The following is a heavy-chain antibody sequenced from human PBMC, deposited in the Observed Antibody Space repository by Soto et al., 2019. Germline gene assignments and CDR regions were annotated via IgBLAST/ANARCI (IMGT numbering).Heavy chain of an antibody. D-gene: IGHD2-21*01. CDR2: IYHAGST. J-gene: IGHJ4*02. CDR1: GGSITNSNW. Sequence: QVQLQESGPRLVKPSGTLSLTCTVSGGSITNSNWWSWVRLPPAKGLEWIGDIYHAGSTKYNPSLEHRVTMSVDTSNNQFALTLTSVTAADTAVYFCARGPPIVGNTTPLDSWGQGTLVTVS. CDR3: ARGPPIVGNTTPLDS. V-gene: IGHV4-4*02.